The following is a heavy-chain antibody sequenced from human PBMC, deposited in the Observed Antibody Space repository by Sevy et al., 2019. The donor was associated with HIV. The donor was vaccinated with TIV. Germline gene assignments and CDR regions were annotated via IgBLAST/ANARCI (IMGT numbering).Heavy chain of an antibody. CDR3: ARECSTSWYDYYYYGMDV. CDR2: ISSSSSTM. Sequence: GGSLRLSCAASGFTFSSYSMNWVRQAPGKGLEWVSYISSSSSTMYYADSVKGRFTISRDNAKNSLYLQMNSLRDEDTAVYYCARECSTSWYDYYYYGMDVWGQGTTVTVSS. V-gene: IGHV3-48*02. CDR1: GFTFSSYS. D-gene: IGHD6-13*01. J-gene: IGHJ6*02.